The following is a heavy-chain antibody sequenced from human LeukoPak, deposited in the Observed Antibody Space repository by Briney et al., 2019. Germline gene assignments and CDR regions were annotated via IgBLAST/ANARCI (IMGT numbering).Heavy chain of an antibody. D-gene: IGHD3-3*01. Sequence: GGSLRLSCAASGLAFSSFAMSWVRQALGKGLEWVSAISGSGGSTSYADSVKGRFTISRDSSKNTLYLHMNTLRAEDTAVYYCAKDTALNITVSAPSDYWGQGTLVTVSS. CDR3: AKDTALNITVSAPSDY. J-gene: IGHJ4*02. CDR1: GLAFSSFA. V-gene: IGHV3-23*01. CDR2: ISGSGGST.